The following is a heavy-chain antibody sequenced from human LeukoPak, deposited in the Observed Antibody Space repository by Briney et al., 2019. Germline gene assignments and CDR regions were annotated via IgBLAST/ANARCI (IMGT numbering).Heavy chain of an antibody. D-gene: IGHD1-14*01. V-gene: IGHV4-59*01. CDR1: GGSISSYY. CDR3: AGDDRNYYYYGMDV. Sequence: SETLSLTCTVSGGSISSYYWSWIRQPPGKGLEWIGYIYYSGSTNYNPSLKSRVTISVDTSKNQFSLKLSSVTAADTAVYYCAGDDRNYYYYGMDVWGQGTTVTVSS. CDR2: IYYSGST. J-gene: IGHJ6*02.